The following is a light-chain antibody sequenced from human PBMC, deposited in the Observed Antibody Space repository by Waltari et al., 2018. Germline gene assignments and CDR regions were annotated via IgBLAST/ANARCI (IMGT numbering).Light chain of an antibody. CDR3: QQYSTYST. Sequence: DIQMTQSPSTLSASVGDRVTIACRASQSISIWLAWYQQKPGKAPKLLIYKASTLESGVPSRFSGSGSGTEFTLTINSLQPDDLATYYCQQYSTYSTFGQGTKLEIK. CDR1: QSISIW. CDR2: KAS. V-gene: IGKV1-5*03. J-gene: IGKJ2*01.